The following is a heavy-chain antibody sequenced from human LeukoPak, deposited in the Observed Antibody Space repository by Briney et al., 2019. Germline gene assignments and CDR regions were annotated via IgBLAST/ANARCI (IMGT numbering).Heavy chain of an antibody. V-gene: IGHV5-51*01. J-gene: IGHJ6*04. CDR3: ARQQVAYYYYYGMDV. CDR2: IYPGDSDT. CDR1: GYSFTTYW. D-gene: IGHD2-15*01. Sequence: GESLKISCKGSGYSFTTYWIAWVRQMPGKGLEWMGIIYPGDSDTRYSPSFQGQATISADKSISTAFLQWSSLKASDTAMYYCARQQVAYYYYYGMDVWGKGTTVTVSS.